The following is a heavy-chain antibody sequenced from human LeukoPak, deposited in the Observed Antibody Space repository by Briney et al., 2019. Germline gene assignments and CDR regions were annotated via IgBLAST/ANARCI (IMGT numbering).Heavy chain of an antibody. CDR1: GGTFGSYA. CDR2: IIPIFGTA. Sequence: SVKVSCKASGGTFGSYAISWVRQAPGQGLEWMGGIIPIFGTANYAQKFQGRVTITADESTSTAYMELSSLRSEDTAVNYCAVISASCGDRWCWFDPWGQGTLVTVSS. D-gene: IGHD2-21*01. CDR3: AVISASCGDRWCWFDP. J-gene: IGHJ5*02. V-gene: IGHV1-69*13.